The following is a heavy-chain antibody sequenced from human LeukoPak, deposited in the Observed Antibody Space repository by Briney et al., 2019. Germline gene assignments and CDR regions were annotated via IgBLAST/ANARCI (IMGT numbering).Heavy chain of an antibody. CDR1: GFTFSNYG. J-gene: IGHJ4*02. CDR2: IDGSGGTT. Sequence: PGGSLRLSCSASGFTFSNYGMHWVRQAPGKGLEWVSAIDGSGGTTFYAGSVKGRVTISRVQSTNTVYLQMNSLRADDTAVYYCAKAHCSSTSCSRADNWGQGTLVTVSS. CDR3: AKAHCSSTSCSRADN. V-gene: IGHV3-23*01. D-gene: IGHD2-2*01.